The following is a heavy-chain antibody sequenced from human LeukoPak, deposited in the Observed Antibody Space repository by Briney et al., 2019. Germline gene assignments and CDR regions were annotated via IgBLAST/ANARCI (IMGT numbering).Heavy chain of an antibody. CDR1: GGSISSTSYY. V-gene: IGHV4-39*01. J-gene: IGHJ6*03. CDR2: IYYSGST. Sequence: PSETLSLTCTVSGGSISSTSYYWGWLRQPPGKGLEWLVRIYYSGSTSYNPSRLSRLPISVHTSKYPFSLKLSSVAAADTAVYYCARTEYSTSPEGYYYYYMDVWGNGTTLTVSS. D-gene: IGHD6-6*01. CDR3: ARTEYSTSPEGYYYYYMDV.